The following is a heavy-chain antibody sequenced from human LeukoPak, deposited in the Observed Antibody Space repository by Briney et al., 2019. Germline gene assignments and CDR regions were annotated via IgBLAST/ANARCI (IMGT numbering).Heavy chain of an antibody. V-gene: IGHV3-72*01. D-gene: IGHD3-22*01. CDR3: IPPLGNTSLVVVPV. Sequence: GGSLRLLCAASRHTFSQSHMHWVRHPPRKGLECVGRIRSKSDRSATSYAASAIGRFTMSRDDSKRLLYLQMNGLKTEDTALYSCIPPLGNTSLVVVPVWGQGTLVTVSS. CDR2: IRSKSDRSAT. CDR1: RHTFSQSH. J-gene: IGHJ4*02.